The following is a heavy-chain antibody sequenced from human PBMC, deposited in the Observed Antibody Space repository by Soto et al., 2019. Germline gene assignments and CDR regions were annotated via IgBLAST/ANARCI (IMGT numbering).Heavy chain of an antibody. Sequence: SETLSLTRTVSGGSISSGDYYWSWIRQPPGKGLEWIGYIYYSGSTYYNPSLKSRVTISVDTSKNQFSLKLSSVTAADTAVYYCARVSTGIRHRRDYYYYYMDVWGKGTTVTVSS. J-gene: IGHJ6*03. CDR3: ARVSTGIRHRRDYYYYYMDV. CDR1: GGSISSGDYY. V-gene: IGHV4-30-4*01. CDR2: IYYSGST. D-gene: IGHD3-10*01.